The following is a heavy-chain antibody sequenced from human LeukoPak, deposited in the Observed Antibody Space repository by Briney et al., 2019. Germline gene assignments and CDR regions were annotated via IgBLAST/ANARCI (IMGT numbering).Heavy chain of an antibody. CDR1: GFTFSTYW. J-gene: IGHJ4*02. Sequence: GGSLRLSCAASGFTFSTYWMSWVRQAPGKGLEWVANIKEDGSEKYYVDSVEGRFTISRDNAKNSLYLQMNSLRAEDTAVYYCARLTKNAYDSSGGFDYWGQGTLVTVSS. CDR2: IKEDGSEK. CDR3: ARLTKNAYDSSGGFDY. D-gene: IGHD3-22*01. V-gene: IGHV3-7*01.